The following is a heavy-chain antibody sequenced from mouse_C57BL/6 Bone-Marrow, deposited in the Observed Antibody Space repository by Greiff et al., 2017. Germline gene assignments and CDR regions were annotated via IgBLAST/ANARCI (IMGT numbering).Heavy chain of an antibody. Sequence: QVQLQQPGAELVRPGSSVKLSCKASGYTFTSYWLDWVKQRPGQGLEWIGNIYPSDSETHYNPKFKDKATLTVDKSSSTAYMQLSSLTSEDSAVYYCARALITTVVADYFDYWGQGTTLTVSS. J-gene: IGHJ2*01. CDR2: IYPSDSET. D-gene: IGHD1-1*01. CDR3: ARALITTVVADYFDY. CDR1: GYTFTSYW. V-gene: IGHV1-61*01.